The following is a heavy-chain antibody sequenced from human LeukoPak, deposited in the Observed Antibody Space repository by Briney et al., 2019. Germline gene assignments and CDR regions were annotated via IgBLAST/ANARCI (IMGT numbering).Heavy chain of an antibody. CDR3: ARVCYDYVWGSTYNWFDP. CDR1: GGSFSGYY. CDR2: INHSGST. V-gene: IGHV4-34*01. D-gene: IGHD3-16*01. Sequence: PSETLSLTCAVYGGSFSGYYWSWIRQPPGKGLEWIGEINHSGSTNYNPSLKSRVTISVDTSKNHFSLKLSSVTAADTAVYYCARVCYDYVWGSTYNWFDPWGQGTLVTVSS. J-gene: IGHJ5*02.